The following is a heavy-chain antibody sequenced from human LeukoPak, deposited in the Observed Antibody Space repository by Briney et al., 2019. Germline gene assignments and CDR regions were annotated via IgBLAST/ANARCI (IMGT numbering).Heavy chain of an antibody. CDR2: IYKNAIT. J-gene: IGHJ5*02. Sequence: GGSLRLSCAASGFTVSSNYMTWVRQAPGKGLEWVSVIYKNAITYYADTVKGRFTISRDNSKNMLYLQMNSLRADDTAVYYCARGAIFGVVTIWFDPWGQGTLVTVSS. CDR1: GFTVSSNY. CDR3: ARGAIFGVVTIWFDP. V-gene: IGHV3-53*01. D-gene: IGHD3-3*01.